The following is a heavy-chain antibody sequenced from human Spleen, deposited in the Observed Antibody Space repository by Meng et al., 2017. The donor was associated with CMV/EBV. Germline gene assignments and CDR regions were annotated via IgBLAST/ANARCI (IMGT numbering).Heavy chain of an antibody. CDR3: ARDHDSSGWYTP. J-gene: IGHJ5*02. V-gene: IGHV1-2*02. CDR1: GGTFSSYA. D-gene: IGHD6-19*01. Sequence: ASVKVSCKASGGTFSSYAITWVRQAPGQGLEWMGWINPNSGGTNYAQKFQGRVTMTRDTSISTAYMELSRLRSDDTAVYYCARDHDSSGWYTPWGQGTLVT. CDR2: INPNSGGT.